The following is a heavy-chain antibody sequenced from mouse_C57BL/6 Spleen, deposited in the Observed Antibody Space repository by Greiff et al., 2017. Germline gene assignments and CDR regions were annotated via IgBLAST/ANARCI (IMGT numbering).Heavy chain of an antibody. CDR1: GYTFTSYW. Sequence: QVQLQQPGAELVRPGTSVKLSCKASGYTFTSYWMHWVKQRPGQGLEWIGVIDPSDSYTNYNQKFKGKATLTVDTSSSTSYMQLSRLTSEDSAVYACARGDYGSSSLDYWGQGTTLTVSS. J-gene: IGHJ2*01. V-gene: IGHV1-59*01. D-gene: IGHD1-1*01. CDR3: ARGDYGSSSLDY. CDR2: IDPSDSYT.